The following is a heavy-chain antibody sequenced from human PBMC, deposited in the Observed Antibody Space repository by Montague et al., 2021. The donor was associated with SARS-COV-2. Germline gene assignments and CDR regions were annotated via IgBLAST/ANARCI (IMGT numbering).Heavy chain of an antibody. D-gene: IGHD4-17*01. V-gene: IGHV4-39*01. CDR1: GDSTSCPNCY. J-gene: IGHJ5*02. Sequence: SETLSLTCTVSGDSTSCPNCYWGWIRQAPGKGLDWIGTIYNSGTTYYNPSLKSRLTISIDTSKNQLSLKLTSVTAADTAVYYCARHRNYGDHSLDNWFHPWGQGTLVTVPS. CDR2: IYNSGTT. CDR3: ARHRNYGDHSLDNWFHP.